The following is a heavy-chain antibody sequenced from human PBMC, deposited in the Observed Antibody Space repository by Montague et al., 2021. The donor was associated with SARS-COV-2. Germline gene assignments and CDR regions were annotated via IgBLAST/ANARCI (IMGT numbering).Heavy chain of an antibody. CDR3: ARDPAFAAFDL. V-gene: IGHV3-7*03. CDR1: GFTFSSYA. CDR2: VNQDASEK. D-gene: IGHD6-25*01. Sequence: SLRLSCAASGFTFSSYAMHWVRQAPGKGLEWVASVNQDASEKYYVDSVKGRFTISRDNAKNSLSLQMSSLRVEDTAMYYCARDPAFAAFDLWGRGSLVIVSS. J-gene: IGHJ2*01.